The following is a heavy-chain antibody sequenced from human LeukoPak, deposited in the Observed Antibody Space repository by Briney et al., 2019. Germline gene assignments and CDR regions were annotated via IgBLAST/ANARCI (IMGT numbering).Heavy chain of an antibody. CDR1: GFTFSSYN. V-gene: IGHV3-21*01. J-gene: IGHJ4*02. CDR3: AVGDYVLVFDY. CDR2: ISSSRSYI. D-gene: IGHD4-17*01. Sequence: GGSLRLSCAASGFTFSSYNMNWVRQAPGKGLEWVSSISSSRSYIYYADSLKGRFTISRDNAKNSLYLQMNSLRAEDTAVYYCAVGDYVLVFDYWGQGTLVTVSS.